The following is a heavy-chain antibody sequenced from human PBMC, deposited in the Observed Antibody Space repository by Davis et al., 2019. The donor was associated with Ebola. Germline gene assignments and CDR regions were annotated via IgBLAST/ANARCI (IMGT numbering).Heavy chain of an antibody. D-gene: IGHD3-3*01. CDR3: ARAIRFLEWLLPFDY. CDR2: ISGSGGST. Sequence: GGSLRLSCAASGFTFSSYAMSWVRQAPGKGLEWVSTISGSGGSTYYADSVKGRFTISRDNCKNTLYMQMNSLRAEDTAVYYCARAIRFLEWLLPFDYWGQGTLVTVSS. V-gene: IGHV3-23*01. J-gene: IGHJ4*02. CDR1: GFTFSSYA.